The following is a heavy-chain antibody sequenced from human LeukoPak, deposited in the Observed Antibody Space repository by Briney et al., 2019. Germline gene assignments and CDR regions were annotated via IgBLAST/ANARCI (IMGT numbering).Heavy chain of an antibody. V-gene: IGHV3-15*07. J-gene: IGHJ4*02. Sequence: GGSLRLSCAASGFIFSNAWMNWVRQAPGKGLEWVGRIKSKTDGGTTDYAAPVRGRFIISRDDSKNTLYLQMNSLKTEDTALYYCTTVYLTGEGNDYWGQGTLVAVSS. CDR2: IKSKTDGGTT. CDR3: TTVYLTGEGNDY. CDR1: GFIFSNAW. D-gene: IGHD3-9*01.